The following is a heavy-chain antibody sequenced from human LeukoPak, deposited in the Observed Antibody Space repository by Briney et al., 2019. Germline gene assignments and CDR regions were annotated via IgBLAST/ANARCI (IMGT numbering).Heavy chain of an antibody. CDR1: GFTFNTYT. CDR2: ITASSTAI. V-gene: IGHV3-21*01. CDR3: ARALYGDYYYYMDV. J-gene: IGHJ6*03. Sequence: GGSLRLSCAASGFTFNTYTMNWVRQAPGKGLEWVSSITASSTAIYSADSVKGRFTISRDNAKNFLYLQMNSLRAEDTAVYHCARALYGDYYYYMDVWGKGTTVTISS. D-gene: IGHD4-17*01.